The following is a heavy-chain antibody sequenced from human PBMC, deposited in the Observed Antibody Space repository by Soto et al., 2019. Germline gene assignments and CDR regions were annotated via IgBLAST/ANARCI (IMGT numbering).Heavy chain of an antibody. V-gene: IGHV4-39*01. D-gene: IGHD3-10*01. CDR2: VYSGGGT. CDR3: ARHRDTYGTERFFDS. J-gene: IGHJ4*02. Sequence: QLQLQESGPGLVKPSETLSLTCTVFGGSIGYLNDYWGWIRQPPGKGLEWIGSVYSGGGTYYNPSFQSRVAISGNTSQNQFSLKVNSMTAADTAVYYCARHRDTYGTERFFDSWGQGTLVTVSS. CDR1: GGSIGYLNDY.